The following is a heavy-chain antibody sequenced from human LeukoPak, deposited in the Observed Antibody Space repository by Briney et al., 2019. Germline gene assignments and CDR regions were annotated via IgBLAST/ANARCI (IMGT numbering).Heavy chain of an antibody. CDR2: ISYDGSNK. J-gene: IGHJ4*02. Sequence: GGSLRLSCAASGFTFSSYAMHWVRQAPGKGLEWVAVISYDGSNKYYADSVKGRFTISRDNSKNTLYLQMNSLRAEDTAVYYCASGTTVTTYPLDYWGQGTLVTVSS. V-gene: IGHV3-30*04. CDR3: ASGTTVTTYPLDY. D-gene: IGHD4-17*01. CDR1: GFTFSSYA.